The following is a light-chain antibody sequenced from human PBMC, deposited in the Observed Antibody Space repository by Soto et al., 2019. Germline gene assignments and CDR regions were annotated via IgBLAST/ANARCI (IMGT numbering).Light chain of an antibody. CDR1: QSISSW. V-gene: IGKV1-5*01. Sequence: DIQMTQSPSILSASVGDRVTITCRTSQSISSWLAWYQQKPGKAPKLLIYDASSLQSGVPSRFSGRGSGTEFTLTINSLQPDDFATYTCQQYYNYPYTFGQGTKLEIK. J-gene: IGKJ2*01. CDR3: QQYYNYPYT. CDR2: DAS.